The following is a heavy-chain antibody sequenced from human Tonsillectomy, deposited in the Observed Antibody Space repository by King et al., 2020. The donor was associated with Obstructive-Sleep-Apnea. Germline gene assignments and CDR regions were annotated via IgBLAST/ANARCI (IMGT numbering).Heavy chain of an antibody. J-gene: IGHJ4*02. D-gene: IGHD5-12*01. Sequence: EVQLVESGGGLVQPGGSLRLSCAASGFTVSSNYMSWVRQAPGKGLEWVSVIYSDGSTYYADSVKGRFTISRDNSKNTLYLQMNSLRAEDTAVYYCARDPGAYDYGWGGGGWGQGTLVTVSS. CDR3: ARDPGAYDYGWGGGG. CDR1: GFTVSSNY. CDR2: IYSDGST. V-gene: IGHV3-66*01.